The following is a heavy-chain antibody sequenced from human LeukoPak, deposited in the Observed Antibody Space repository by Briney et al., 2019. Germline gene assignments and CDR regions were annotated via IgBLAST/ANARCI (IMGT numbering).Heavy chain of an antibody. V-gene: IGHV3-7*01. CDR1: GFTFISYW. CDR2: IKQDGSEK. CDR3: ARATYYYDSSDYYPLGY. D-gene: IGHD3-22*01. Sequence: GGSLRLSCVASGFTFISYWMSWVRQAPGKGVEWVANIKQDGSEKYNVGSLKGRFTISGDNAKNSLYLQMNSLRAEDTAVYYCARATYYYDSSDYYPLGYWGQGTLVTVSS. J-gene: IGHJ4*02.